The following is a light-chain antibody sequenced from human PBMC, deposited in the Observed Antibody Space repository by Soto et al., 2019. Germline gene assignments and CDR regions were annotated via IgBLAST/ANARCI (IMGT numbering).Light chain of an antibody. CDR1: QSVSRN. CDR3: QQYNNWPLT. V-gene: IGKV3-15*01. Sequence: ETVMTQSPATLSMSPGEKNTLSCRASQSVSRNLAWYKQRPGQTPRLLFYGASTRATGIPARFSASGSGTEFILTISSLQSEDFAVYYCQQYNNWPLTFGGGTKV. J-gene: IGKJ4*01. CDR2: GAS.